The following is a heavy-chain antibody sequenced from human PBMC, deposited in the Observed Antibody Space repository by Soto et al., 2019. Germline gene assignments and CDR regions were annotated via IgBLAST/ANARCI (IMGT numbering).Heavy chain of an antibody. Sequence: SVKVSCKASGGTFSSYAISWVRQAPGQGLEWMGGIIPIFGTANYAQKFQGRVTITADKSTSTAYMELSSLRSVDTAVYYCARDRVAVAGTPYYYGMDVWGQGTTVTVSS. CDR2: IIPIFGTA. D-gene: IGHD6-19*01. CDR1: GGTFSSYA. V-gene: IGHV1-69*06. CDR3: ARDRVAVAGTPYYYGMDV. J-gene: IGHJ6*02.